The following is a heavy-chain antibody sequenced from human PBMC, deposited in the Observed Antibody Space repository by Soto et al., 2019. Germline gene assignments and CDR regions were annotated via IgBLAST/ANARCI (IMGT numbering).Heavy chain of an antibody. Sequence: QVQLVESGGGVVQPGRSLRLSCAASGFTFSSYGMHWVRQAPGKGLEWVAVIWYDGSNKYYADSVKGRFTISRDNSKNTMYLQKNSLRAEDMAVYYWARDRWLRLYFSSSSSGVDYWGQGTLVTVSS. V-gene: IGHV3-33*01. CDR1: GFTFSSYG. CDR3: ARDRWLRLYFSSSSSGVDY. J-gene: IGHJ4*02. CDR2: IWYDGSNK. D-gene: IGHD6-6*01.